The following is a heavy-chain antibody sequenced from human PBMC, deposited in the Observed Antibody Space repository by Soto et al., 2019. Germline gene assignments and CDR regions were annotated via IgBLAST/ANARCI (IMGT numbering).Heavy chain of an antibody. V-gene: IGHV3-30*18. CDR3: AKDSQAEGRYYYYGMCV. J-gene: IGHJ6*02. CDR1: GFTFSSYG. D-gene: IGHD1-26*01. Sequence: QVQLVESGGGVVQPGRSLRLSCAASGFTFSSYGMHWVRQAPGKGLEWVAVISYDGSNKYYADSVKGRFTISRDNSKNTLYLQMNSLRAEDTAVYYCAKDSQAEGRYYYYGMCVWGPGTKVTVSS. CDR2: ISYDGSNK.